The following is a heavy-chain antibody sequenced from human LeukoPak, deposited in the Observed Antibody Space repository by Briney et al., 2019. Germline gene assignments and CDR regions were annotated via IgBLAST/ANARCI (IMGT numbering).Heavy chain of an antibody. CDR3: ARIYCGGDCLDSAPLSDVFDL. V-gene: IGHV3-33*01. CDR2: IWYDGSKK. J-gene: IGHJ3*01. CDR1: GFPFSSYA. D-gene: IGHD2-21*02. Sequence: SGRSLRLSCAASGFPFSSYAMHWVRQAPGKGLEWVAVIWYDGSKKYYGDSVKGRFTTSRDNSKNTLYLQVNSLRAEGTAVYYCARIYCGGDCLDSAPLSDVFDLWGQGTMVTVSS.